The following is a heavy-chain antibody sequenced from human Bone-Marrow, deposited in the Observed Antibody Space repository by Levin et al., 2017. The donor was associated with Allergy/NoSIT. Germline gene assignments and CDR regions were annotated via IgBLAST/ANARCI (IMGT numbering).Heavy chain of an antibody. J-gene: IGHJ4*02. CDR2: IHHSGPI. CDR1: GVSISTPYW. Sequence: RTSETLSLTCDVSGVSISTPYWWSWARQSPGKGLEWIGEIHHSGPINYNPSLTGRVTISVDKPKNQISLTLTSVTAADTAVYYCARGGAYGESSISYWGQGTLVTVSS. CDR3: ARGGAYGESSISY. D-gene: IGHD6-6*01. V-gene: IGHV4-4*02.